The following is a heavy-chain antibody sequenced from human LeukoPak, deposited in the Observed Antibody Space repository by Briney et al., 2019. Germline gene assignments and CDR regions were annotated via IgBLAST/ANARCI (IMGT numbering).Heavy chain of an antibody. V-gene: IGHV4-34*01. Sequence: GSLRLSCAASGFTFSSYSMSWIRQPPGKGLEWIGEINHSGSTNYNPSLKSRVTISVDTSKNQFSLKLSSVTAADTAVYYCARDGRSSWYYYYGMDVWGQGTTVTVSS. CDR2: INHSGST. D-gene: IGHD6-13*01. CDR1: GFTFSSYS. J-gene: IGHJ6*02. CDR3: ARDGRSSWYYYYGMDV.